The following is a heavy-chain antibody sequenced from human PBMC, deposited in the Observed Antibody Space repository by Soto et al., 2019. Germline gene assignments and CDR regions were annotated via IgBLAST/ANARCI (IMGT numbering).Heavy chain of an antibody. J-gene: IGHJ4*02. D-gene: IGHD2-21*01. CDR1: GFIFGTYG. V-gene: IGHV3-33*01. CDR3: ARADCGGQCPCDY. Sequence: GSLRLSGAASGFIFGTYGMHWVRQAPGKGLEWVAGIWYDGSVKTYADSVKGRFSISRDNSQNTVYLQMNTLSAEDTAVYYCARADCGGQCPCDYWGQGTLVTVSS. CDR2: IWYDGSVK.